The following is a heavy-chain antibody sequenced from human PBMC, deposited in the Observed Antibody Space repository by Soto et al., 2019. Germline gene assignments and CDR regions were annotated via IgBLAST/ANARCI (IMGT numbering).Heavy chain of an antibody. CDR3: ARTPDY. Sequence: QVQLQESGPGLVTPSQTLSRTCTVSGGSISSGGYYWTWIRQHPGKGLECIGFIYYSGSTCYNPSLTSRVAVSVDTSKQQLSLRLSSVTAADTAVYCCARTPDYWGQGTLVTASS. CDR2: IYYSGST. CDR1: GGSISSGGYY. V-gene: IGHV4-31*03. J-gene: IGHJ4*02.